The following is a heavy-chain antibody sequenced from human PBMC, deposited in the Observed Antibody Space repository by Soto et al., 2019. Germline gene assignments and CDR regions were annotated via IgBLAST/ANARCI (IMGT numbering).Heavy chain of an antibody. D-gene: IGHD2-2*01. CDR2: IRSKANSYAT. J-gene: IGHJ4*02. CDR1: GFTFSGSA. Sequence: EVQLVESGGGLVQPGGSLKLSCAASGFTFSGSAMHWVRQASGKGLEWVGRIRSKANSYATAYAASVKGRFTISRDDSKNTAYLQMNSLKTEDTAVYYCTPNFDAYQLLYYFDYWGQGTLVTVSS. V-gene: IGHV3-73*02. CDR3: TPNFDAYQLLYYFDY.